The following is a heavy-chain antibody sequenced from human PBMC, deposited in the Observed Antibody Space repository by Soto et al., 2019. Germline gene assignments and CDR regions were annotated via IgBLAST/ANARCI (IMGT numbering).Heavy chain of an antibody. V-gene: IGHV4-31*03. CDR1: GGSISSGGYY. D-gene: IGHD2-2*01. CDR3: ARTMTSREGVRSDCSSTSCYSFDY. Sequence: PSETLSLTCTVSGGSISSGGYYWSWIRQHPGKGLEWIGYIYYSGSTYYNPSLKSRVTISVDTSKNQFSLKLSSVTAADTAVYYCARTMTSREGVRSDCSSTSCYSFDYWGQGTLVTVSS. J-gene: IGHJ4*02. CDR2: IYYSGST.